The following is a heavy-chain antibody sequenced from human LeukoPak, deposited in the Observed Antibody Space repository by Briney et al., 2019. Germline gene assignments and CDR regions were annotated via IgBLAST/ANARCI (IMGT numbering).Heavy chain of an antibody. CDR3: AGSETTGYIPREWDYWYFDV. V-gene: IGHV3-21*01. Sequence: PGGSLRLSCAASGFTFTNYNMNWVRQAPGKGLEWVSSISTGSSYIYYADSVKGRFTISRDNAKNSLYLQMNSLRAEDTAVYYCAGSETTGYIPREWDYWYFDVWGRGTLVTVSS. D-gene: IGHD1-1*01. CDR1: GFTFTNYN. CDR2: ISTGSSYI. J-gene: IGHJ2*01.